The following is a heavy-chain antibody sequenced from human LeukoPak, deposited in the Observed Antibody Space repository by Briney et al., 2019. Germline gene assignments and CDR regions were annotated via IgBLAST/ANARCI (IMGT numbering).Heavy chain of an antibody. V-gene: IGHV4-39*07. CDR3: AGNMITFGGYLDY. CDR1: GGSISSSSYY. CDR2: IYYSGST. D-gene: IGHD3-16*01. Sequence: SETLSLTCTVSGGSISSSSYYWGWIRQPPGKGLEWIGSIYYSGSTYYNPSLKSRVTISVDTSKNQFSLKLSSVTAADTAVYYCAGNMITFGGYLDYWGQGTLVTVSS. J-gene: IGHJ4*02.